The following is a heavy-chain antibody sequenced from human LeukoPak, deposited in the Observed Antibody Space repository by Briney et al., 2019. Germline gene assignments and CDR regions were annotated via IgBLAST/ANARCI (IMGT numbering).Heavy chain of an antibody. Sequence: ASVKVSCKSSGYTFTSYYMYWVRQAPGQGFEWLGRVDSKSGGTNYAQKFQGRVTMTRDTSISTVYMQLISLRSDDTAVYYCAREMNYDDYRTSDYWGQGTLVTVSS. J-gene: IGHJ4*02. CDR2: VDSKSGGT. D-gene: IGHD4-17*01. CDR3: AREMNYDDYRTSDY. V-gene: IGHV1-2*02. CDR1: GYTFTSYY.